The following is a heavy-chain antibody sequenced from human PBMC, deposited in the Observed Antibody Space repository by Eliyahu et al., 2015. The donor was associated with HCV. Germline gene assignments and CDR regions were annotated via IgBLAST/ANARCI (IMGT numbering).Heavy chain of an antibody. CDR2: TYPGDSDT. CDR3: ARRGGEVLVLSMFYFDY. J-gene: IGHJ4*02. V-gene: IGHV5-51*01. Sequence: EVQLVQSGAEVKKPGESLKISCKVSGYSFTNYWIGWVRQMPGKGLEWMGITYPGDSDTRYSPSFQGQVTISADKSISTAYLQWSSLKASDTAMYYCARRGGEVLVLSMFYFDYWGQGTLVTVSS. D-gene: IGHD2-8*02. CDR1: GYSFTNYW.